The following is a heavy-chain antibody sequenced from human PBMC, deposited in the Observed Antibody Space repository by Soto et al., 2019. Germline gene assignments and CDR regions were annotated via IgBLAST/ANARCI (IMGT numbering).Heavy chain of an antibody. D-gene: IGHD6-13*01. CDR1: GYSFTSYW. CDR2: IYPGDSDT. CDR3: ARLSGYSSSWYGGFDY. V-gene: IGHV5-51*01. Sequence: GESLKISCKGSGYSFTSYWIGWVRQMPGKGLEWMGIIYPGDSDTRYGPSFQGQVTISADKSISTAYLQWSSLKASDTAMYYCARLSGYSSSWYGGFDYWGQGTLVTVSS. J-gene: IGHJ4*02.